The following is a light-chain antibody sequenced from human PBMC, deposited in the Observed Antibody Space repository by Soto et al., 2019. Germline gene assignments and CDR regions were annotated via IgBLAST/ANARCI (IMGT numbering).Light chain of an antibody. J-gene: IGKJ5*01. Sequence: DIQMTQSPSSLSASVGDRVTITCQASQDISNYLNWYQQKPGKAPKLLIYDASNLETGVPSRFSGSGTWKNFTFTISSLQPEDIATYYCQQYDNLLTFGQGTRLEIK. CDR2: DAS. CDR1: QDISNY. CDR3: QQYDNLLT. V-gene: IGKV1-33*01.